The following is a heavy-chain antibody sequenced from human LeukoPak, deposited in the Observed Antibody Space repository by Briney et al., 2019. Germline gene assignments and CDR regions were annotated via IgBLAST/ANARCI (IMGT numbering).Heavy chain of an antibody. CDR2: IYYSGST. CDR1: GGSIGSYY. D-gene: IGHD4-17*01. Sequence: SETLSLTCTVSGGSIGSYYWSWIRQPPGKGLEWIGYIYYSGSTNYNPSLKSRVTISVDTSKNQFSLKLSPVTAADTAVYYCARVYGVSAFDIWGQGTMVTVSS. CDR3: ARVYGVSAFDI. J-gene: IGHJ3*02. V-gene: IGHV4-59*01.